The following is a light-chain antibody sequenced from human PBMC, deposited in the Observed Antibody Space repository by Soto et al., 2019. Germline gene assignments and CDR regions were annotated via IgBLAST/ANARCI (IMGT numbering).Light chain of an antibody. J-gene: IGLJ1*01. V-gene: IGLV2-8*01. Sequence: SVLTQPPSASGSPGQSVPVSCTGTSSDVGGYNYVSWYQQHPGKAPKLIIYEVSHRPSGVPDRFSGSKAGNTASLTVSGLQAEDEADYYCSSYSGINNYVVGTGTQV. CDR3: SSYSGINNYV. CDR1: SSDVGGYNY. CDR2: EVS.